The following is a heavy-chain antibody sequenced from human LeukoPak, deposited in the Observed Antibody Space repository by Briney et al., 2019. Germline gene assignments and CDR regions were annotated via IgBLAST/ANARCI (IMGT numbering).Heavy chain of an antibody. CDR2: TSSSDAGT. D-gene: IGHD3-10*01. J-gene: IGHJ6*03. CDR3: ARVLSGRGSLYSYYYYMDV. V-gene: IGHV3-23*01. CDR1: GFTLSSYA. Sequence: GGSLRLSCAASGFTLSSYAMSWVRQAPGKGLEWVSATSSSDAGTYYAESVRGRFTISRDNSKNTLYLQMNSLRAEDTAVYYCARVLSGRGSLYSYYYYMDVWGKGTTVTISS.